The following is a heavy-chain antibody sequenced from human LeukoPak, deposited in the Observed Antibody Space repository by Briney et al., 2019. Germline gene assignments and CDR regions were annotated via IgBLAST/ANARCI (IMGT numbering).Heavy chain of an antibody. D-gene: IGHD2-15*01. CDR3: ARGDQPLLPSFFGY. V-gene: IGHV4-59*01. J-gene: IGHJ4*02. CDR2: IYYSGST. CDR1: GGSISSYY. Sequence: SETLSLTCTVSGGSISSYYWSWIRQPPGKGLEWIGYIYYSGSTNYNPSLKSRVTISVDTSKNQFSLKLSSVTAADTAVYYCARGDQPLLPSFFGYWGQGTLVTVSS.